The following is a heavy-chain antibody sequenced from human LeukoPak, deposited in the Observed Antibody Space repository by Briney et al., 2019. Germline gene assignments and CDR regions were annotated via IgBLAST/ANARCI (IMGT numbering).Heavy chain of an antibody. Sequence: PSETLSLTCTVSGGSISSYYWSWIRQPPGKGLEWIGYIYYSGITNYNPSLKSRVTISVDTSKNQFSLKLSSVTAADTAVYYCARDDGSGTQCMDVWGKGTTVTVSS. V-gene: IGHV4-59*01. D-gene: IGHD3-10*01. CDR2: IYYSGIT. CDR1: GGSISSYY. J-gene: IGHJ6*04. CDR3: ARDDGSGTQCMDV.